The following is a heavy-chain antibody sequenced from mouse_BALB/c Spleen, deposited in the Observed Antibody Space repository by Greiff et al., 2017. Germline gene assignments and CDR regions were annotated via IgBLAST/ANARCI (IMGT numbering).Heavy chain of an antibody. CDR2: ISYSGST. CDR3: ARSRYEAMDY. D-gene: IGHD2-14*01. CDR1: GYSITSDYV. J-gene: IGHJ4*01. Sequence: EVQLVESGPGLVKPSQSLSLTCTVTGYSITSDYVWNWIRQFPGNKLEWMGYISYSGSTSYNPSLKSRISITRDTSKNQFFLQLNSVTTEDTAAYYCARSRYEAMDYWGEGTAVTVAA. V-gene: IGHV3-2*02.